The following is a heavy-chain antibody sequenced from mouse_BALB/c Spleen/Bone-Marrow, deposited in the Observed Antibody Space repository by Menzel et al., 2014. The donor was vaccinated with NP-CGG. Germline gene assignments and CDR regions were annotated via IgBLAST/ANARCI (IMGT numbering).Heavy chain of an antibody. V-gene: IGHV2-6-2*01. J-gene: IGHJ4*01. CDR1: GFSLTSYG. D-gene: IGHD2-14*01. CDR3: ARHRYGAMDY. CDR2: IWSDGST. Sequence: VKVVDSGPDLVAPSQSLSITCTVSGFSLTSYGVHWVRQPPGKGLEWLGVIWSDGSTTYNSALKSRLGISKDNSKSQVFLKMNSLQTDDTAMYYCARHRYGAMDYWGQGTSVTVSS.